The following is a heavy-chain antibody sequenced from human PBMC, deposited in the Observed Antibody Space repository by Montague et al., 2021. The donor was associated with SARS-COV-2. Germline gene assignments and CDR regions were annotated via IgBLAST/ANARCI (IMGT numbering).Heavy chain of an antibody. J-gene: IGHJ6*02. CDR2: TYYRSKWYN. CDR1: GDSVSSNSAT. CDR3: TSGREGNYNVMDV. D-gene: IGHD1-1*01. V-gene: IGHV6-1*01. Sequence: CAISGDSVSSNSATWNWVRQSPSRGLEWLGRTYYRSKWYNDYAVSVRGRVTINPGTSENQFSLQLNSVAPEDTAIYYCTSGREGNYNVMDVWGQGTTVTVSS.